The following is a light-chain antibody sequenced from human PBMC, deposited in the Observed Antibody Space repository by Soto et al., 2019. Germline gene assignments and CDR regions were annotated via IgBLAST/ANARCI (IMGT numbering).Light chain of an antibody. CDR1: SSDVGGYNY. CDR3: CSYTSSITYV. J-gene: IGLJ1*01. Sequence: QSALTQPASVSGSPGQSITISCTGTSSDVGGYNYVSWYLHHPGKAPKLIIYDVSNRPSGVSNRFSGSKSGNTASLTVSGLQAEDEADYYCCSYTSSITYVFGIGTKVTVL. CDR2: DVS. V-gene: IGLV2-14*03.